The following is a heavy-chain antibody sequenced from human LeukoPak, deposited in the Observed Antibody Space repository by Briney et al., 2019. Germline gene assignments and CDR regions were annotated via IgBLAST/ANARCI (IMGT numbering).Heavy chain of an antibody. CDR3: AGRDGFSSGSYNY. J-gene: IGHJ4*02. Sequence: GGSLRLSCAASGFTVSSNYMSWVRQAPGKGLGWVSVIYSGGSTYYADSVKGRFTISRDNSKNTLYLQMNSLRAEDTAVYYCAGRDGFSSGSYNYWGQGTLVTVSS. CDR2: IYSGGST. CDR1: GFTVSSNY. V-gene: IGHV3-53*01. D-gene: IGHD1-26*01.